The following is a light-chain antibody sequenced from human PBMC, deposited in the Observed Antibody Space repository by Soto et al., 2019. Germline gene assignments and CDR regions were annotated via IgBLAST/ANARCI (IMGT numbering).Light chain of an antibody. J-gene: IGLJ2*01. Sequence: QSALTQPASVSGSPGQSITISCTETSSDVGSYNLVSWYQQHPGKAPKLMIYEGSKRPSGVSNRFSGSKSGNTASLTISGLQAEDEADYYCCSYAGSSTPHVVFGGGTKVTVL. CDR2: EGS. CDR1: SSDVGSYNL. V-gene: IGLV2-23*01. CDR3: CSYAGSSTPHVV.